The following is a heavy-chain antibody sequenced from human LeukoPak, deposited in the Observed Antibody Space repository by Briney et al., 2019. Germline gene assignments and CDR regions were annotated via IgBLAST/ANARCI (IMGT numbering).Heavy chain of an antibody. V-gene: IGHV1-69*13. J-gene: IGHJ4*02. CDR3: ARDRLLSGIQLWLHPRTHEGFDY. D-gene: IGHD5-18*01. Sequence: ASVKVSCKASGGTSSSYAISWVRQAPGQGLEWMGGIIPIFGTANYAQKFQGRVTITADESTSTAYMELSSLRSEDTAVYYCARDRLLSGIQLWLHPRTHEGFDYWGQGTLVTVSS. CDR1: GGTSSSYA. CDR2: IIPIFGTA.